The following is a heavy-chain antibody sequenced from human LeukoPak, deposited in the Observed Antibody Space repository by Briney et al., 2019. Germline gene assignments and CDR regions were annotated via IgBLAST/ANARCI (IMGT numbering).Heavy chain of an antibody. J-gene: IGHJ4*02. D-gene: IGHD3-10*01. CDR1: GYSISSGYY. CDR2: IYHSGST. Sequence: PSETLSLXCAVSGYSISSGYYWGWIRQPPGKGLEWIGSIYHSGSTYYNPSLKSRVTISVDTSKNQSSLKLSSVTAADTAVYYCARLIYAYYYGSGSPGYFDYWGQGTLVTVSS. CDR3: ARLIYAYYYGSGSPGYFDY. V-gene: IGHV4-38-2*01.